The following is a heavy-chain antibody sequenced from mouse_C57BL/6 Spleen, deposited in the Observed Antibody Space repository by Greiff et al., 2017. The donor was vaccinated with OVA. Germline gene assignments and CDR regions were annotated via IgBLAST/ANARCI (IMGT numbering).Heavy chain of an antibody. V-gene: IGHV1-64*01. D-gene: IGHD2-4*01. Sequence: VKLQQPGAELVKPGASVKLSCKASGYTFTSYWMHWVKQRPGQGLEWIGMIHPNSGSTNYNEKFKSKATLTVDKSSSTAYMQLSSLTSEDSAVYYCARKDYDYDHWYFDVWGTGTTVTVSS. J-gene: IGHJ1*03. CDR1: GYTFTSYW. CDR3: ARKDYDYDHWYFDV. CDR2: IHPNSGST.